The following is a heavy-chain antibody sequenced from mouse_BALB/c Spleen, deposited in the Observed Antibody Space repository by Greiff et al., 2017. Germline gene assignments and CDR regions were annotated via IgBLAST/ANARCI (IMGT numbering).Heavy chain of an antibody. J-gene: IGHJ4*01. D-gene: IGHD2-3*01. CDR1: GFTFSSYA. V-gene: IGHV5-6-5*01. CDR3: ARGEVYDGYYDAMDY. Sequence: EVKVVESGGGLVKPGGSLKLSCAASGFTFSSYAMSWVRQTPEKRLEWVASISSGGSTYYPDSVKGRFTISRDNAGNILYLQMSNLRSEDTAMYYCARGEVYDGYYDAMDYWGQGTSVTVSA. CDR2: ISSGGST.